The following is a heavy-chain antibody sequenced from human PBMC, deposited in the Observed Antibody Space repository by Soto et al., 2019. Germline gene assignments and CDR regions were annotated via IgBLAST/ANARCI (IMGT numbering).Heavy chain of an antibody. V-gene: IGHV3-72*01. Sequence: EVQLVESGGGLVQPGGSLRLSCAASGFTFSDHYMDWVRQAPGKGLEWVGRTGNKANSYTTEYAASVKGRFTISRDDSNNSLYLQMNSLKTEDKAVYYCARLSGNYYPDYWGQGTLVTVSS. CDR2: TGNKANSYTT. CDR3: ARLSGNYYPDY. J-gene: IGHJ4*02. D-gene: IGHD1-26*01. CDR1: GFTFSDHY.